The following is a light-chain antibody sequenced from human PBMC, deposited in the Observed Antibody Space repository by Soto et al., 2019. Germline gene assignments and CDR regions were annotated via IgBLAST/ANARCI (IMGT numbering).Light chain of an antibody. CDR2: GAS. CDR3: QQYYDWPRT. V-gene: IGKV3-15*01. CDR1: QGIISN. Sequence: DTVMTQSPVTLSVSPGERVTLSCRASQGIISNLAWYQQKRGQAPRVLIYGASTRATGVPDRFSGSGSGTEFTLTITSLLSEDSAIYYCQQYYDWPRTFGQGTNVEIK. J-gene: IGKJ1*01.